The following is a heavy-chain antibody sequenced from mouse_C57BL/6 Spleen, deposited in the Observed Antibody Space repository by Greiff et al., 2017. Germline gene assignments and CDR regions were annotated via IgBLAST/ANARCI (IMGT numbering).Heavy chain of an antibody. V-gene: IGHV1-61*01. CDR2: IYPSDSET. CDR1: GYTFTSYW. Sequence: VQLQQPGAELVRPGSSVKLSCKASGYTFTSYWMDWVKQRPGQGLEWIGNIYPSDSETHYNQKFKDKATLTVDKSSSTAYMQLSSLTSEDSAVYYCARGGYGNHWYFEVWGTGTTVTVSS. CDR3: ARGGYGNHWYFEV. J-gene: IGHJ1*03. D-gene: IGHD2-10*02.